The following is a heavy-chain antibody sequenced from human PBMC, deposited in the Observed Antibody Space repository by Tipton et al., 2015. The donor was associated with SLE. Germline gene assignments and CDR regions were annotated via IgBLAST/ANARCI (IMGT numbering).Heavy chain of an antibody. CDR2: IHYSGST. Sequence: TLSLTCTVSGGSISSGDYYWSWIRQRPGKGLEWIGYIHYSGSTYYNPSLESRVTLSVDTSKNQFSLKLSSVTAADTAVYYCAREEMATSFDYWGQGTLVTV. V-gene: IGHV4-30-4*01. CDR3: AREEMATSFDY. CDR1: GGSISSGDYY. J-gene: IGHJ4*02. D-gene: IGHD5-24*01.